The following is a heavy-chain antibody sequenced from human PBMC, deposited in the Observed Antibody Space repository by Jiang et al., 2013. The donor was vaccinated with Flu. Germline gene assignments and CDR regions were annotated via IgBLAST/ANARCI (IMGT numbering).Heavy chain of an antibody. CDR1: GYTLTELS. CDR3: AREVSRDGSYYMDV. V-gene: IGHV1-24*01. D-gene: IGHD5-24*01. CDR2: FDPEDGET. Sequence: SGAEVKKPGASVKVSCKVSGYTLTELSMHWVRQAPGKGLEWMGGFDPEDGETIYAQKFQGRVTMTRDTSTSTVYMELSSLRSEDTAVYYCAREVSRDGSYYMDVWGKGTTVTVSS. J-gene: IGHJ6*03.